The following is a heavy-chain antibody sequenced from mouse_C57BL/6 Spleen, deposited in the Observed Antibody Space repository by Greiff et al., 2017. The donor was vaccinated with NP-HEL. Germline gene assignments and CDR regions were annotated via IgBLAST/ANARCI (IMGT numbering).Heavy chain of an antibody. CDR2: IDPEDGAT. Sequence: VQLQQSGAELVKPGASVKLSCTASGFNIKDYYMHWVKQRPEQGLEWIGRIDPEDGATKYAPKFQGKATITADTSSNTAYLQLSSLTSEDTAVYYCEGKRDWYFDVWGTGTTVTVSS. D-gene: IGHD2-1*01. J-gene: IGHJ1*03. V-gene: IGHV14-2*01. CDR3: EGKRDWYFDV. CDR1: GFNIKDYY.